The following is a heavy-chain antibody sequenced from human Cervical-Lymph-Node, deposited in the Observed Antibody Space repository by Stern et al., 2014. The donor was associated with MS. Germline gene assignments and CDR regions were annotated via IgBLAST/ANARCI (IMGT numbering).Heavy chain of an antibody. CDR1: GDTLSSHT. Sequence: VQLLESGAEVKKVGSSVKVSCKASGDTLSSHTISWVRQAPGQGLEWMGGLIPVFDAPNYAQKFQGRVKITSDETTNTAHMELSSLGSEDTAVYYCATGAHGMDVWGQGTAVSVSS. CDR3: ATGAHGMDV. CDR2: LIPVFDAP. J-gene: IGHJ6*02. V-gene: IGHV1-69*01. D-gene: IGHD3-10*01.